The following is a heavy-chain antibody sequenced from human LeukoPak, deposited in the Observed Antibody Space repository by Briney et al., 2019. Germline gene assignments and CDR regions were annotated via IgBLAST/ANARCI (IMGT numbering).Heavy chain of an antibody. V-gene: IGHV4-30-4*08. Sequence: SETLSLTCTVSGGSISSGDYYWSWIRQPPGKGLEWIGYIYYSGSTYYNPSLKSRVTISVDTSKNQFSLKLSSVTAADTAVYYCARFARGGDSSGSIDYWGQGTLVTVSS. CDR2: IYYSGST. D-gene: IGHD3-22*01. CDR1: GGSISSGDYY. CDR3: ARFARGGDSSGSIDY. J-gene: IGHJ4*02.